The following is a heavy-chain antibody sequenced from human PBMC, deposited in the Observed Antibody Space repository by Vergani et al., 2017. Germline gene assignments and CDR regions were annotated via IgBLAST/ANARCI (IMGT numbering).Heavy chain of an antibody. CDR1: GGTFSSYT. D-gene: IGHD3-22*01. V-gene: IGHV1-69*02. CDR2: IIPILGIA. CDR3: ASGYYDSSATDAFDI. Sequence: QVQLVQSGAEVKKPGTSVQVPCKASGGTFSSYTTSAVRQAPGQGREWRGRIIPILGIANYAQKFQGRVTITADKSTSTAYMELRSRRSEDTAVYYCASGYYDSSATDAFDIWGQGTMVTVSS. J-gene: IGHJ3*02.